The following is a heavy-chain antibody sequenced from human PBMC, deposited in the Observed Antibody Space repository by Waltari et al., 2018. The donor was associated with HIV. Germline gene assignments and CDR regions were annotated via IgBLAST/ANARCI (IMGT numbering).Heavy chain of an antibody. J-gene: IGHJ4*02. CDR3: ARIYSSGWYFDY. V-gene: IGHV1-69*04. D-gene: IGHD6-19*01. Sequence: QVQLVQSGAEVKKPGSSVKASCKASGGTFSSYAISWVRQAPGQGLEWMGRIIPILGIANYAQKFQGRVTITADKSTSTAYMELSSLRSEDTAVYYCARIYSSGWYFDYWGQGTLVTVSS. CDR2: IIPILGIA. CDR1: GGTFSSYA.